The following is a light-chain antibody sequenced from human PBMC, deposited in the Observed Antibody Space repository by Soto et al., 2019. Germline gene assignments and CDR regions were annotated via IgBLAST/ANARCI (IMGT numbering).Light chain of an antibody. J-gene: IGLJ3*02. Sequence: QSALTQPASVSGSPGQSITISCTGTSSDIGGSDFVSWYQQHPGKAPKLMIFKVSNRPSGVSNRFSGSKSGNTASLTISGLQAEDEADYYCGSYTSINTAWVFGGGTQLTVL. CDR3: GSYTSINTAWV. CDR1: SSDIGGSDF. V-gene: IGLV2-14*01. CDR2: KVS.